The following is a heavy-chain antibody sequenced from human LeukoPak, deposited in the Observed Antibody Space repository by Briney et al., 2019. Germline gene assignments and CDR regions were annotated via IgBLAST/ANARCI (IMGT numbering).Heavy chain of an antibody. Sequence: GGSLRLSCAASGFTFDDYAMHWVRQAPGKGLEWVSGISWNSGSIGYADSVKGRFTISRDNAKNSLYLQMNSLRAEDTAVYYCTRDAGTRLKYSFGYGDYWGQGALVTVSS. V-gene: IGHV3-9*01. CDR1: GFTFDDYA. J-gene: IGHJ4*02. CDR2: ISWNSGSI. D-gene: IGHD5-18*01. CDR3: TRDAGTRLKYSFGYGDY.